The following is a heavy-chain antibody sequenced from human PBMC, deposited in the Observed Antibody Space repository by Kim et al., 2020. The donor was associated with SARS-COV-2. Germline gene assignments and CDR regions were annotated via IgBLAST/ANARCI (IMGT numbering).Heavy chain of an antibody. CDR1: GGSISSSSYY. D-gene: IGHD1-26*01. Sequence: SETLSLTCTVSGGSISSSSYYWGWIRQPPGKGLEWIGSIYYSGSTYYNPSLKSRVTISVDTSKNQFSLKLSSVTAADTAVYYCARRGRRGGSYSDYWGQG. CDR3: ARRGRRGGSYSDY. V-gene: IGHV4-39*01. CDR2: IYYSGST. J-gene: IGHJ4*02.